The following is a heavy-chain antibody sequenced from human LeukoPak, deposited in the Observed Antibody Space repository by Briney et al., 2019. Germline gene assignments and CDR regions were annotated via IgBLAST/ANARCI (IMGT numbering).Heavy chain of an antibody. J-gene: IGHJ3*02. V-gene: IGHV3-30*04. CDR3: ARDILEWFYRGDAFDI. CDR1: GFTFSSYA. Sequence: SLRLSCAASGFTFSSYAMHWVRQAPGKGLEWVAVISYDGSNKYYADSVKGRFIISRDNSKNTLYLQMNSLRAEDTAVYYCARDILEWFYRGDAFDIWGQGTMVTVSS. CDR2: ISYDGSNK. D-gene: IGHD3-3*01.